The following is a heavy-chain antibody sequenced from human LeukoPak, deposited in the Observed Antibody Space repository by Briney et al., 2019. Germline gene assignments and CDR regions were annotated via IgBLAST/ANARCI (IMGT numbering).Heavy chain of an antibody. J-gene: IGHJ6*02. CDR3: AKATGGIVVVVAAPHDYGMDV. CDR2: ISYSGNT. V-gene: IGHV4-38-2*02. CDR1: DYSISSGYC. D-gene: IGHD2-15*01. Sequence: SETLSLTCTVSDYSISSGYCWGWIRQPPGKGLEWIGSISYSGNTYYNPSLKSRVTISVDTSKNQFSLKLSSVTAADTAVYYCAKATGGIVVVVAAPHDYGMDVWGQGTTVTVSS.